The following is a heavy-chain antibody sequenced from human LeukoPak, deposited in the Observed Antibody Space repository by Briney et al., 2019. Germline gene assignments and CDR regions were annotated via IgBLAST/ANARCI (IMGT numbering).Heavy chain of an antibody. J-gene: IGHJ2*01. Sequence: GGSLRLSCEASGFTFNGSEMHWVRQAPGKGLEWVAFMRYDGSKKYFADSVRGRFTIPRDYSETTLYLHMDSLRPEDTAIYYCAKAPGVSCNGGSCNSYWYFVLWGRGTLVTVSS. CDR2: MRYDGSKK. CDR1: GFTFNGSE. D-gene: IGHD2-15*01. CDR3: AKAPGVSCNGGSCNSYWYFVL. V-gene: IGHV3-30*02.